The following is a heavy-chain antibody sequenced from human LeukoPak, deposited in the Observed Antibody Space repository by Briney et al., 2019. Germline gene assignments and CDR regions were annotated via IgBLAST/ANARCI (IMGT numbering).Heavy chain of an antibody. CDR1: GFTFSSYG. Sequence: GGSLRLSCAASGFTFSSYGMHWVRQAPGKGLEWVAFIRYDGSNKYYADSVKGRFTISRDNSKNTLYLQMNSLRAEDTAVYYCARDRYWYFDYWGQGTLVTVSS. J-gene: IGHJ4*02. CDR2: IRYDGSNK. D-gene: IGHD2-21*01. V-gene: IGHV3-30*02. CDR3: ARDRYWYFDY.